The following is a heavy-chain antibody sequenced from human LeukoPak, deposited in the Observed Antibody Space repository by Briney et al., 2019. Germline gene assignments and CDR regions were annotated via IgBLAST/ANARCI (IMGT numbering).Heavy chain of an antibody. J-gene: IGHJ6*02. D-gene: IGHD1-1*01. CDR1: GFTFSSYA. CDR2: ISGSGGST. V-gene: IGHV3-23*01. Sequence: GGSLRLSCGASGFTFSSYAMIWVRQAPGKGLEWVSAISGSGGSTYYADSVKGRFTISRDNSKNTVYLQMNSLRDEDTAIYFCAKDVLSWYYGMDVWGQGTTVTVSS. CDR3: AKDVLSWYYGMDV.